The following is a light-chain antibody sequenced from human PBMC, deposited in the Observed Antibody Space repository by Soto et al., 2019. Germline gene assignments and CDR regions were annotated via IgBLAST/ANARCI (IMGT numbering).Light chain of an antibody. CDR1: QSVSSN. CDR3: QQYKNGWT. CDR2: GAY. V-gene: IGKV3-15*01. J-gene: IGKJ1*01. Sequence: EILMTQSPATLSVSPGERATLSCRASQSVSSNLAWYQQKPGQAPWLLIYGAYTRATGIPARFSGSGSGTEFTLTISSLQSEDFAVYYCQQYKNGWTFGQGTKVEIK.